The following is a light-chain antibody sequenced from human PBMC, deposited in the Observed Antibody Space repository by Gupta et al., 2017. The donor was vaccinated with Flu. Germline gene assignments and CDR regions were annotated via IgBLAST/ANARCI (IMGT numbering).Light chain of an antibody. CDR2: VVS. V-gene: IGKV1D-12*01. Sequence: DIQMTQSPSSVYASVGDRVTITCRASQAIDNWLAWYQQKPGKAPKLLIYVVSSLRSGVPSRFSGSVSATDFILTIISLQPDDFATYYCQQAKSFPLTFGGGTKVEIK. CDR3: QQAKSFPLT. J-gene: IGKJ4*01. CDR1: QAIDNW.